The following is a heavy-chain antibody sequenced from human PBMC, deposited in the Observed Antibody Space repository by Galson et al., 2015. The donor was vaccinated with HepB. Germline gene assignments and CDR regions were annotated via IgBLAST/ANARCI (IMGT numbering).Heavy chain of an antibody. J-gene: IGHJ6*02. V-gene: IGHV3-33*01. D-gene: IGHD3-10*01. CDR1: GFTFSSYG. Sequence: SLRLSCAASGFTFSSYGMNWVRQAPGQGLEWVAVIGYDGSNKYYADSVKGRFTISRDNSKNTLYLQMNSLRAEDTAVYYCARVAEWFGELWSPHYYYYYGMDVWGQGTTVTVSS. CDR3: ARVAEWFGELWSPHYYYYYGMDV. CDR2: IGYDGSNK.